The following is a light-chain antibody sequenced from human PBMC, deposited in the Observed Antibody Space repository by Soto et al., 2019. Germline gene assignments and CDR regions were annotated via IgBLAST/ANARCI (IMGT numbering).Light chain of an antibody. CDR3: ATWDGSLPAEV. J-gene: IGLJ2*01. V-gene: IGLV2-14*02. CDR1: SSDVGSYNL. CDR2: DNN. Sequence: QSVLTQPASVSGSPGQSITISCTGTSSDVGSYNLVSWYQQHPGKAPKLMIYDNNKRPSGIPDRFSGSKSGTSGTLDITGLQTGDEADYYCATWDGSLPAEVFGGGTKLTVL.